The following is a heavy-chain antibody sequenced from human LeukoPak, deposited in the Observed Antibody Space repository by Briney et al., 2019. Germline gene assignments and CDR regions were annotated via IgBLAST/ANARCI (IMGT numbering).Heavy chain of an antibody. Sequence: ASVKVSCKVSGYTLTELSMHWVRQAPGKGLEWMGGFDPEDGETIYAQKFQGRVTMTRDTSTSTVYMELSSLRSEDTAVYYCARQFKGYCSGGSCYVALGYWGQGTLVTVSS. J-gene: IGHJ4*02. D-gene: IGHD2-15*01. CDR2: FDPEDGET. CDR3: ARQFKGYCSGGSCYVALGY. V-gene: IGHV1-24*01. CDR1: GYTLTELS.